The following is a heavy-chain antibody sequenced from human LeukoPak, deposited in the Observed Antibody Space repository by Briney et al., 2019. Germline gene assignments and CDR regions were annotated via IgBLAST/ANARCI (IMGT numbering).Heavy chain of an antibody. V-gene: IGHV3-9*01. CDR2: IKYDGSST. CDR1: GFNFDDYA. D-gene: IGHD2-21*01. Sequence: PGRSLRLSCAASGFNFDDYAMHWVRQAPGKGLEWVSGIKYDGSSTSYADSVKGRFTISRDNAKNTVYVHMNSLRDEDTAVYYCARGGRFAYFLDYWGQGTLVTVSS. CDR3: ARGGRFAYFLDY. J-gene: IGHJ4*02.